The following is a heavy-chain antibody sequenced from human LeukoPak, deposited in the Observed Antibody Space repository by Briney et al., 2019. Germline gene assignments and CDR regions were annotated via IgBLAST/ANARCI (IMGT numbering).Heavy chain of an antibody. CDR3: ARGAVTYYDILTGYYYFDY. CDR2: IIPIFGTA. J-gene: IGHJ4*02. D-gene: IGHD3-9*01. V-gene: IGHV1-69*13. CDR1: GGTFSSYA. Sequence: GASVKVSCKASGGTFSSYAISWVRQAPGQGLEWMGGIIPIFGTANYAQKFQGRVTITADESTSTAYMELSSLRSEDTAVYYCARGAVTYYDILTGYYYFDYWGQGTLVTVSS.